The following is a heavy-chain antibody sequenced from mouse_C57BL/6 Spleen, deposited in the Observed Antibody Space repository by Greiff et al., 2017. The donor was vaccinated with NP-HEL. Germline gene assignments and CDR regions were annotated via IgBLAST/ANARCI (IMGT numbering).Heavy chain of an antibody. CDR1: GYTFTSYW. V-gene: IGHV1-64*01. J-gene: IGHJ4*01. CDR3: ARSRGTTVVASYYAMDY. D-gene: IGHD1-1*01. CDR2: IHPNSGST. Sequence: VQLQQPGAELVKPGASVKLSCKASGYTFTSYWMHWVKQRPGQGLEWIGMIHPNSGSTNYNEKFKSKATLTVDKSSSTAYMQLSRLTSEDSAVYYCARSRGTTVVASYYAMDYWGQGTSVTVSS.